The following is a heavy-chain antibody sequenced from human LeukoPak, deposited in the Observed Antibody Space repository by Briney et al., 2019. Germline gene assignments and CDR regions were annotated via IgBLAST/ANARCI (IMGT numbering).Heavy chain of an antibody. D-gene: IGHD3-9*01. CDR1: GGSISSYY. V-gene: IGHV4-59*01. CDR3: ARVWVYDILTGYYYNWFDP. J-gene: IGHJ5*02. Sequence: SETLSLTCTVSGGSISSYYWSWIRQPPGKGLEWIGYIYYSGSTNYNPSLKSRVTISVDTSKNQFSLKLSSVTAADTAVYYCARVWVYDILTGYYYNWFDPWGQGTLVTVSS. CDR2: IYYSGST.